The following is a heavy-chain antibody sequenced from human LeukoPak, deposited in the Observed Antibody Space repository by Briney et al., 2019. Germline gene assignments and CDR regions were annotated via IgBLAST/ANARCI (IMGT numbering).Heavy chain of an antibody. CDR2: INSDGKTT. D-gene: IGHD3-10*01. Sequence: GGSLRLSCAASGFTFSNYWMYWVRQAPGKGLVWVSRINSDGKTTNYADSVRGRFTISRDNAKNTLYLQMNSLRAEDTAVYYCARDITLTRGGRSDYWGQGTLVTVSA. CDR3: ARDITLTRGGRSDY. CDR1: GFTFSNYW. V-gene: IGHV3-74*01. J-gene: IGHJ4*02.